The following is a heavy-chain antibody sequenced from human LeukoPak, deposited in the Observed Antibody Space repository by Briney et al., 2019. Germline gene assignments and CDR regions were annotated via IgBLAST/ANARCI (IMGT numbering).Heavy chain of an antibody. J-gene: IGHJ5*02. D-gene: IGHD3-10*01. Sequence: ASVRVSCKASGYTFTAYYMHWVRQAPGQGLEWMGLINPNTGVKKFAQKFQGRVTMSRDTSISTAYMELNRLTSDDTAVYYCARRYFGRAGPWGQGSLITVSS. CDR3: ARRYFGRAGP. CDR2: INPNTGVK. CDR1: GYTFTAYY. V-gene: IGHV1-2*02.